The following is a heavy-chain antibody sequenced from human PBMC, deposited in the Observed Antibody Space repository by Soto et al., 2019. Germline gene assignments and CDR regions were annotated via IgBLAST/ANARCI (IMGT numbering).Heavy chain of an antibody. CDR2: IYYSGST. Sequence: SETLSLTCTVSGGSISSYYWSWIRQPPGKGLEWIGYIYYSGSTNYNPSLKSRVTISVDTSKNQFSLKLSSVTAADTAVYYCARSGYDLIQPFDYWGQGTLVTVSS. CDR1: GGSISSYY. V-gene: IGHV4-59*08. J-gene: IGHJ4*02. CDR3: ARSGYDLIQPFDY. D-gene: IGHD5-12*01.